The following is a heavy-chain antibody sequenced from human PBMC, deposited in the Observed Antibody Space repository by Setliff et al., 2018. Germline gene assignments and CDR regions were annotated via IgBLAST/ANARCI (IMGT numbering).Heavy chain of an antibody. J-gene: IGHJ4*02. V-gene: IGHV3-15*01. Sequence: GGSLRLSCAASGFTFSNAWMSWVRQAPGKGLEWVGRIKSKTDGGTTDYAAPVKGRFTISRDESKNTLYLQMNSLKTEDTAVYYCTTAPLAAAPTCWGQGTLVTVSS. D-gene: IGHD6-13*01. CDR3: TTAPLAAAPTC. CDR2: IKSKTDGGTT. CDR1: GFTFSNAW.